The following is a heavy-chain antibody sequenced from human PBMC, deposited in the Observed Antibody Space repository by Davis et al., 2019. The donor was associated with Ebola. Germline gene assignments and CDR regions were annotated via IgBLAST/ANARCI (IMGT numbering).Heavy chain of an antibody. CDR3: ARGRHLSVSPFAY. D-gene: IGHD5/OR15-5a*01. CDR2: IHSRWNA. J-gene: IGHJ1*01. V-gene: IGHV4-59*01. CDR1: GDSIRPSF. Sequence: PSETLTLTCLVSGDSIRPSFCPWTPHSQGKGLDWIGYIHSRWNANSNPSFRSRVTVSLDASKSQSSLKLIFVTAADTAVYSCARGRHLSVSPFAYWGQGILVTVS.